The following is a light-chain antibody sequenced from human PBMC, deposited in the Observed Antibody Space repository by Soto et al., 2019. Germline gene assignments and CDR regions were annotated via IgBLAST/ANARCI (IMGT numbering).Light chain of an antibody. CDR2: EVS. J-gene: IGLJ1*01. CDR1: SSDVGGYNY. V-gene: IGLV2-14*01. CDR3: SSYTSSSTLGV. Sequence: QSALTQPASVSGSPGQSITISCTGTSSDVGGYNYVSWYQQHPGKAPKLRIYEVSNRPSGVSNRFSGSKSGNTASLTISGLQAEDEADYYCSSYTSSSTLGVFGTGTTLTVL.